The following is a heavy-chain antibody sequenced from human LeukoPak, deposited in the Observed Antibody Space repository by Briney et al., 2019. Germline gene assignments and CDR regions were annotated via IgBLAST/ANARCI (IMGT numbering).Heavy chain of an antibody. V-gene: IGHV3-30*04. CDR3: AKDTAMGNNWLDP. CDR1: GFTFSSYA. J-gene: IGHJ5*02. Sequence: PGGSLRLSCAASGFTFSSYAMHWVRQAPGKGLEWVAVISYDGSNKYYADSVKGRFTISRDNSKNTLYLQMNSLRAEDTAVYYCAKDTAMGNNWLDPWGQGTLVTVSS. CDR2: ISYDGSNK. D-gene: IGHD5-18*01.